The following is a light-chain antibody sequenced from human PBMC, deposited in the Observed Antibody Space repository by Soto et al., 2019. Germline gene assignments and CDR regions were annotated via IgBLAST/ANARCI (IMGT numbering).Light chain of an antibody. V-gene: IGLV1-44*01. CDR3: AAWDGSLNGWV. CDR2: SNN. Sequence: QSALTQPPSASGTPGQRVTISCSGSRSNIGSGAVNWYQQLPGTAPKLLIYSNNQRPSGVPDRFSGSKSGTSASLAISGLQSEDETDYYCAAWDGSLNGWVFGGGTKLTVL. J-gene: IGLJ3*02. CDR1: RSNIGSGA.